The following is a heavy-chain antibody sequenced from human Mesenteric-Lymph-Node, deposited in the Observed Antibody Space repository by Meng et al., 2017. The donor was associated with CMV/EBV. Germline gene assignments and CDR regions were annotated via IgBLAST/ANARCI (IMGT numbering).Heavy chain of an antibody. CDR3: ARGSPPAAAGTYYYYYGMDV. J-gene: IGHJ6*02. V-gene: IGHV3-21*01. CDR1: GFTFSSYS. CDR2: IRSSSSYI. Sequence: GESLKISCAASGFTFSSYSMNWVRQAPGKGLEWVAFIRSSSSYIYYADSVKGRFTISRDNSKNQLYLQMNSLRAEDTAVYYCARGSPPAAAGTYYYYYGMDVWGQGTTVTVSS. D-gene: IGHD6-13*01.